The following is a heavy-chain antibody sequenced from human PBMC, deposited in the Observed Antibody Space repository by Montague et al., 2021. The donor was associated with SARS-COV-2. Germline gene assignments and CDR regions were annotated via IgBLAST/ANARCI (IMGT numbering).Heavy chain of an antibody. CDR2: IDWDGDK. D-gene: IGHD1-14*01. V-gene: IGHV2-70*11. CDR1: GFSLITSGMC. Sequence: PALVKPTQTLTLTCTLSGFSLITSGMCMTWIRQPPGKALEWLARIDWDGDKHYNTSLKSRLTISKDTSKNLVVLTMTNMDPVDTATYYCAQGPPDTYYYNDIDVWGQGTTVTVSS. J-gene: IGHJ6*02. CDR3: AQGPPDTYYYNDIDV.